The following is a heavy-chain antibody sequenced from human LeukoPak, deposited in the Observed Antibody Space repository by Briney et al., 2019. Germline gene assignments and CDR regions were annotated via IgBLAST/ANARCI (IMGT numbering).Heavy chain of an antibody. D-gene: IGHD6-13*01. CDR1: GFTFSSYA. J-gene: IGHJ4*02. CDR3: AKATQQPFFDY. CDR2: ISWNSGSI. Sequence: GGSLRLSCAASGFTFSSYAMSWVRQAPGKGLEWVSGISWNSGSIGYADSVKGRFTISRDNAKNSLYLQMNSLRAEDTALYYCAKATQQPFFDYWGQGTLVTVSS. V-gene: IGHV3-9*01.